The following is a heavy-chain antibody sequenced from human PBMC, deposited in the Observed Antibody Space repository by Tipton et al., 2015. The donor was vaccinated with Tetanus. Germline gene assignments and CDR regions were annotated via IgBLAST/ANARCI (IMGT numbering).Heavy chain of an antibody. J-gene: IGHJ4*02. CDR3: ARGVWSGSYTGTIDY. CDR2: ISGSGGST. V-gene: IGHV3-23*01. D-gene: IGHD3-3*01. Sequence: SLRLSCAASGFTFSSYAMSWVRQAPGKGLEWVSAISGSGGSTYYADSVKGRFTISRDNSKNTLYLQMNNPRAEDTAVYYCARGVWSGSYTGTIDYWGQGTLVTVSS. CDR1: GFTFSSYA.